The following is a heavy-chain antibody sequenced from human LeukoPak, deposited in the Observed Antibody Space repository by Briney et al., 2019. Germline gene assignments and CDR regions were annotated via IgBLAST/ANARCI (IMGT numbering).Heavy chain of an antibody. CDR3: AKDHVTWGNRYFDH. D-gene: IGHD3-16*01. CDR1: GFTFSTHG. Sequence: PGGSLRLSCAASGFTFSTHGMHWVRQAPGKGLEWVAFIGHDATKIYYADSVQGRFTISRDNSKNTLYLEMNSLSGEDTALYYCAKDHVTWGNRYFDHWGQGTLGTVSS. V-gene: IGHV3-30*02. J-gene: IGHJ4*02. CDR2: IGHDATKI.